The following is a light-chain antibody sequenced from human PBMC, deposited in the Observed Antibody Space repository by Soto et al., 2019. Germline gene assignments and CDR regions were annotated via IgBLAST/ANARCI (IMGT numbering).Light chain of an antibody. J-gene: IGKJ5*01. V-gene: IGKV1-12*01. Sequence: DIQMTQSTSTLSASVGDTVTITCRASQSISSWLSWYQQKPGNAPNLLIYAASRLQSGVPSRFSGSGSGTDFTLTISSLQPEDFATYNCQQANTFPITFGEGTRPEIK. CDR1: QSISSW. CDR2: AAS. CDR3: QQANTFPIT.